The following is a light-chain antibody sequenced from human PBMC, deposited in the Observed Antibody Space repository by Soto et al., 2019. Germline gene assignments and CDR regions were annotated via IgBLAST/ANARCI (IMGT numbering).Light chain of an antibody. CDR1: QSISSW. J-gene: IGKJ1*01. CDR3: QQYNTYSM. V-gene: IGKV1-5*01. CDR2: DAS. Sequence: DIQMTQSPSSLSASVGDRVTITCRASQSISSWLAWYQQKPGKAPKLLIYDASTLESGVPSRFSGSGFGTEFTLTISSLQPDDFATYYCQQYNTYSMFGQGTKVDIK.